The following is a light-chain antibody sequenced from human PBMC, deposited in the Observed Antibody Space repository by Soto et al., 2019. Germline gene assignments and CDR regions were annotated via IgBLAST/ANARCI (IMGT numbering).Light chain of an antibody. CDR2: GAS. J-gene: IGKJ1*01. Sequence: EIVMTQSPATLSVSPGERATLSCRASQSVSSNLAWYQQKPGQAPRLLIYGASTRATGIPARFSGSGSGTEFPLTLSSLQSEDFAVYYWQQYNNLPQTFGQGTKVEIK. CDR1: QSVSSN. V-gene: IGKV3-15*01. CDR3: QQYNNLPQT.